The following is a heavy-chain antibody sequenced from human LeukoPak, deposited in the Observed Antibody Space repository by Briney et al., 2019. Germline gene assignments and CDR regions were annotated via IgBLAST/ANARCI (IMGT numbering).Heavy chain of an antibody. Sequence: GGSLRLSCAASGXTFSSYWMHWVRQAPGKGLVWVVRINGDGSSTRYADSVKGRFTISRDNAKNMLYLHMNSLRAEDTAVYSCARELVVRSGDYFDNWGQGTLVTVSS. CDR1: GXTFSSYW. J-gene: IGHJ4*02. CDR3: ARELVVRSGDYFDN. CDR2: INGDGSST. D-gene: IGHD2-2*01. V-gene: IGHV3-74*01.